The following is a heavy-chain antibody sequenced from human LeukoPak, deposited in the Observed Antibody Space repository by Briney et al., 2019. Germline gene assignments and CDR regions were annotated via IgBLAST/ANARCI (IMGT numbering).Heavy chain of an antibody. CDR1: GLTLSSDW. V-gene: IGHV3-7*01. D-gene: IGHD1-1*01. J-gene: IGHJ4*02. CDR3: AGSRNWNEAKYYFDH. CDR2: INQDTLKK. Sequence: GGSLRLSCVYSGLTESGLTLSSDWMSWVRQPPGKGLEWVANINQDTLKKYYLDSVKGRFTISRDHARNSLYLQMNNLRTEDTAVYFCAGSRNWNEAKYYFDHWGPGTLVLVSS.